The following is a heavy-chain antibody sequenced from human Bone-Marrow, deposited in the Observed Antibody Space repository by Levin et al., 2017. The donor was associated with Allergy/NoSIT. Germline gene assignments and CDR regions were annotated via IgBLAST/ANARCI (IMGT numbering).Heavy chain of an antibody. CDR3: ARGTISRQLQWLVQVFGAFDI. D-gene: IGHD6-19*01. CDR2: MSDSGTN. Sequence: RSQTLSLTCAVSGGSISGYYWSWLRQPPGKGLEWIAYMSDSGTNKDNPSLKSRITTSLDTSKNQFSLKVKSVTAADTAVYYCARGTISRQLQWLVQVFGAFDIWGQGTMVTVSS. CDR1: GGSISGYY. J-gene: IGHJ3*02. V-gene: IGHV4-59*01.